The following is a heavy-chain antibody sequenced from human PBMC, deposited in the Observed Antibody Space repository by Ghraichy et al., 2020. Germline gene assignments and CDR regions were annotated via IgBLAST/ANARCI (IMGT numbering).Heavy chain of an antibody. CDR3: ARDAAAGQRGVCDY. V-gene: IGHV3-33*01. CDR2: IWNDGGNK. CDR1: GFTFSTYG. D-gene: IGHD6-25*01. Sequence: GESLNISCAASGFTFSTYGMHWVRQAPGKGLEWVAVIWNDGGNKHYADSVKGRFTISRDNSRNTLFLQMNGLRSEDTGLYYCARDAAAGQRGVCDYWGQGTLVTVSS. J-gene: IGHJ4*02.